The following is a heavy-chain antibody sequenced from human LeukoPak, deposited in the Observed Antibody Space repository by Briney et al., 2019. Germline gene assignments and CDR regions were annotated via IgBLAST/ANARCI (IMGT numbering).Heavy chain of an antibody. J-gene: IGHJ4*02. Sequence: ASVKVSCKASGYTFTTYYMHWLRQAPGQGLEWMGIINLSGGATTYAQKFQGRVTMTRDMSTSTVHMELSSLRSEDTAVYYCARAGGYCGRISCPYYFDYWGQGSLVAVSS. CDR3: ARAGGYCGRISCPYYFDY. CDR1: GYTFTTYY. CDR2: INLSGGAT. V-gene: IGHV1-46*01. D-gene: IGHD2-15*01.